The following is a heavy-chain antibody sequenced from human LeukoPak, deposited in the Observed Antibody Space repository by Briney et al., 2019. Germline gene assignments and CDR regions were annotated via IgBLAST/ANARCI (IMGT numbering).Heavy chain of an antibody. V-gene: IGHV3-48*01. D-gene: IGHD1-26*01. CDR1: GLTFSSYS. CDR2: ISSSSSTI. J-gene: IGHJ4*02. CDR3: AREGATTAFDY. Sequence: GGSLRLSCEPSGLTFSSYSMNWVRKPPGKGLEWVSYISSSSSTIYYADSAKGRFTISRDIFKNTVYLQMNSLRAEDTAVYYCAREGATTAFDYWGQGTLVTVSS.